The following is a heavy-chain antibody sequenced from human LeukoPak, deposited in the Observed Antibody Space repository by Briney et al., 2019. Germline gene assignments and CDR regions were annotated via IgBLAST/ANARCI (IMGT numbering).Heavy chain of an antibody. J-gene: IGHJ3*02. CDR3: ARRLQLWPNDAFDI. CDR2: ISYDGSNK. V-gene: IGHV3-30*04. D-gene: IGHD5-18*01. CDR1: GFTFSSYA. Sequence: PGGSLRLSCAASGFTFSSYAMHWVRQAPGKGLEWVAVISYDGSNKYYADSVKGRFTISRDNSKNTLYLQMNSLRAEDTAVYYCARRLQLWPNDAFDIWGQGTMVTVSS.